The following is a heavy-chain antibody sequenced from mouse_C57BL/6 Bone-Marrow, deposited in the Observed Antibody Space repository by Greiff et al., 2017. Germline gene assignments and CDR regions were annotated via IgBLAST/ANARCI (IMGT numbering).Heavy chain of an antibody. V-gene: IGHV1-55*01. CDR2: LYPGSGST. J-gene: IGHJ2*01. Sequence: VQLQQPGVELVKPGASVTMSCKASGYTFTSYWITWVKQRPGQGLEWIGDLYPGSGSTNNNEKFKSKATLTVDTSSVTAYMQLSSLTSEYSAVYYCARSTGGDLDYWGQGTTLTVSS. CDR3: ARSTGGDLDY. CDR1: GYTFTSYW.